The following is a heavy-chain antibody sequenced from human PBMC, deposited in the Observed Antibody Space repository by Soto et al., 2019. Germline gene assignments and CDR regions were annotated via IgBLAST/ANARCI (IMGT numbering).Heavy chain of an antibody. CDR2: INAGNGNT. J-gene: IGHJ4*02. Sequence: QVQLVQSGAEEKKPGASVKVSCKASGYTFTSYAMHWVRQAPGQRLEWMGWINAGNGNTKYSQKFQGRVTITRDTSASTAYMELRSLRSEDTAVYYCARSPGLAVADYWGQGTLVTVSS. CDR1: GYTFTSYA. CDR3: ARSPGLAVADY. V-gene: IGHV1-3*05. D-gene: IGHD6-19*01.